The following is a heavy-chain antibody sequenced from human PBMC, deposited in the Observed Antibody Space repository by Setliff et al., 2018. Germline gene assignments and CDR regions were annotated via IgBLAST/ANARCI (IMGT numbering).Heavy chain of an antibody. CDR1: GYTFTGYY. J-gene: IGHJ4*02. CDR3: ARAGGRWFGDHTRGYFDY. D-gene: IGHD3-10*01. Sequence: ASVKVSCKASGYTFTGYYMHWVRQAPGQGLEWMGWINPNSGGTNYAQKFQGWVTMTRDTSISTAYMELSRLRSDDTAVYYCARAGGRWFGDHTRGYFDYWGQGTLVTVSS. V-gene: IGHV1-2*04. CDR2: INPNSGGT.